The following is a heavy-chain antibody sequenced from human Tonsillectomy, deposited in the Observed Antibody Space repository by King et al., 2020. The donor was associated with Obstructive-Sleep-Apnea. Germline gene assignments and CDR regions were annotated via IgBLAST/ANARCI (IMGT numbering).Heavy chain of an antibody. CDR1: GFTFCDYY. CDR3: ARGRKRYYYDSSGYYGNFDY. J-gene: IGHJ4*02. D-gene: IGHD3-22*01. Sequence: VQLVESGGGLVKPGGSLRLFCEASGFTFCDYYMSWIRQAPWKGLGCGSSISSSSSYNNYADPVKGRVTISRDNAKNSLYPQMNSRRAEDTAVYYCARGRKRYYYDSSGYYGNFDYWGQGTLVTVSS. V-gene: IGHV3-11*06. CDR2: ISSSSSYN.